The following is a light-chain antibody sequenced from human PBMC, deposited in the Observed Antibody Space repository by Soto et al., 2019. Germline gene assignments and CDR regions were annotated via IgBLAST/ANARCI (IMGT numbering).Light chain of an antibody. CDR1: QSVNIN. J-gene: IGKJ5*01. Sequence: EIVLIQSPATLSLSPGERATLSCRASQSVNINLAWYQQKPGQSPRLLIYDASNRATGIPARFSGSGSGTDFTLTISRLELEDFAVYYCQRGDTFGQGTRLEIK. CDR2: DAS. CDR3: QRGDT. V-gene: IGKV3-11*01.